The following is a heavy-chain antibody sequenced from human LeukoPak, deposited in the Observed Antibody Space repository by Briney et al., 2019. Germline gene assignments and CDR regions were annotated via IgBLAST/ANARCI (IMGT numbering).Heavy chain of an antibody. CDR2: IYASQPT. J-gene: IGHJ3*02. V-gene: IGHV4-61*02. CDR1: CRSLSSLTDL. D-gene: IGHD3-9*01. Sequence: SSQTLSLTYSLWCRSLSSLTDLWRWARQPAGGGLEGIGRIYASQPTHYNPCLNSRITISVHTPKNQFSLKLSSVTPADTSVYDCARDFDSPLAFDIWGQGTMVTVSS. CDR3: ARDFDSPLAFDI.